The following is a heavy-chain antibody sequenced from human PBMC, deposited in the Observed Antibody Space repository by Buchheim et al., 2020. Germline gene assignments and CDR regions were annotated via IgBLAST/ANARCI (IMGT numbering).Heavy chain of an antibody. D-gene: IGHD6-19*01. V-gene: IGHV3-30*18. CDR1: GFTFSSYG. CDR3: AKDVHPSSGWTIDY. J-gene: IGHJ4*02. Sequence: QVQLVESGGGVVQPGRSLRLSCAASGFTFSSYGMHWVRQAPGKGLEWVAVISYDGSNKYYADSVKGRFTISRDNSKNTLYLQMNSLRAEDTAVYYCAKDVHPSSGWTIDYWGQGTL. CDR2: ISYDGSNK.